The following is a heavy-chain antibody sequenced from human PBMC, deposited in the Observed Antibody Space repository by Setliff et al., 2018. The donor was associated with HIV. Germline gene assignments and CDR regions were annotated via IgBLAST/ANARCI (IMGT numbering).Heavy chain of an antibody. V-gene: IGHV4-61*09. Sequence: PSETLSLTCTVSGGSISSGRYYWSWIRQPAGKGLGWIGHIYTGGSPNYNPSLMSRVTISIDTSKDQFSLKLSSATAADTAIYYCARVDRVESAFDIWGQGAMVTVAS. J-gene: IGHJ3*02. CDR3: ARVDRVESAFDI. CDR2: IYTGGSP. D-gene: IGHD2-15*01. CDR1: GGSISSGRYY.